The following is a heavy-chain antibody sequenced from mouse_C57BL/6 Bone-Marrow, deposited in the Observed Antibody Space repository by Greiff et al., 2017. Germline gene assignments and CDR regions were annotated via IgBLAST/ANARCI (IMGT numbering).Heavy chain of an antibody. J-gene: IGHJ3*01. D-gene: IGHD2-4*01. CDR1: GFTFSSYA. CDR3: ARGIYYDYDAAWFAY. V-gene: IGHV5-4*01. Sequence: EVQLQESGGGLVKPGGSLKLSCAASGFTFSSYAMSWVRQTPEKRLEWVATISAGGSYPYYPDNVKGRFTISRDKSKNTLYLQMSHLTSADTAMYYCARGIYYDYDAAWFAYWGQGTLVTVSA. CDR2: ISAGGSYP.